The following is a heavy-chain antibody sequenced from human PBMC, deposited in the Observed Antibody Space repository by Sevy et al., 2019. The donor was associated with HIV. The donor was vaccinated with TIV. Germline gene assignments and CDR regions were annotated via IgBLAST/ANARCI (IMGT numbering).Heavy chain of an antibody. CDR1: GFTFDDYA. Sequence: GGSLRLSCAASGFTFDDYAMHWVRQAPVKALEWVSSIRWNSDTIPYADSVKGRFTISRDNAKNVLYLQMNSLRAEDTAWYYCAKGLPYYDILTAFDYWGQGTLVTVSS. J-gene: IGHJ4*02. CDR2: IRWNSDTI. CDR3: AKGLPYYDILTAFDY. V-gene: IGHV3-9*01. D-gene: IGHD3-9*01.